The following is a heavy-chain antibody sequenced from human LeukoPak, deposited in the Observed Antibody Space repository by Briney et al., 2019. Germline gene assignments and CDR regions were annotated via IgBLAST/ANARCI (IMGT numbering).Heavy chain of an antibody. D-gene: IGHD2-8*01. Sequence: SETLSLTCAVHGGSFSGYYRSWVRQPPGKGLEWIGEINYSGSTNYNPSLKSQVTISVDTSKNQFSLKLGSVTAADTAVYYCARDSPKYCANGVCRPIDYWGQGTLVTVSS. V-gene: IGHV4-34*01. J-gene: IGHJ4*02. CDR2: INYSGST. CDR3: ARDSPKYCANGVCRPIDY. CDR1: GGSFSGYY.